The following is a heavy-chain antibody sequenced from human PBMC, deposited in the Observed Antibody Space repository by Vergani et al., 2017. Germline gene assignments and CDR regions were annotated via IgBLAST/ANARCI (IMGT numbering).Heavy chain of an antibody. D-gene: IGHD6-6*01. J-gene: IGHJ4*02. CDR2: IGTAGDT. V-gene: IGHV3-13*01. CDR3: ARRDSSSPALDY. CDR1: GFIFNNAW. Sequence: EVQLVESGGGLVKPGGSLRLSCEASGFIFNNAWMSWVRQAPGKGLEWVSAIGTAGDTYYPGSVKGRFTISRENAKNSLYLQMNGLRAGDTAVYYCARRDSSSPALDYWGQGTLVTVSS.